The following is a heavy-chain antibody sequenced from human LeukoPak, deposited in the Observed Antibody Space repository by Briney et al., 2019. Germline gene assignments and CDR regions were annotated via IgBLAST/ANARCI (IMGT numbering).Heavy chain of an antibody. D-gene: IGHD4-23*01. Sequence: SETLSLTCAVYGGSFSGYHWSWIRQPPGKGLEWIGEINHSGSTNYNPSLKSRVTISVDTSKNQFSLKLSSVTAADTAVYYCARHRGTVVTFDYWGQGTLVTVSS. J-gene: IGHJ4*02. V-gene: IGHV4-34*01. CDR1: GGSFSGYH. CDR3: ARHRGTVVTFDY. CDR2: INHSGST.